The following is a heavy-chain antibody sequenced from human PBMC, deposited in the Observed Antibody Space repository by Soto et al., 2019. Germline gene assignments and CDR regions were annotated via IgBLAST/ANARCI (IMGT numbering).Heavy chain of an antibody. D-gene: IGHD3-9*01. CDR2: ISYDARNT. J-gene: IGHJ6*02. CDR3: ARPGSGYDVLTGQYFFYFHAVDV. CDR1: GFLFNTYS. Sequence: GGSLRLSCTASGFLFNTYSMHGVRQAPAKGLEWVAVISYDARNTYYADSVKGRFTISRDNSKNALYLQMDSLRPEDTAVYYCARPGSGYDVLTGQYFFYFHAVDVWGQGTTVTVSS. V-gene: IGHV3-30*04.